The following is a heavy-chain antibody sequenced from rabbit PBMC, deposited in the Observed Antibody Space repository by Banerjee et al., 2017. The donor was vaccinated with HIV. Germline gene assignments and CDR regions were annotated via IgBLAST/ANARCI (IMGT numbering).Heavy chain of an antibody. V-gene: IGHV1S40*01. J-gene: IGHJ4*01. D-gene: IGHD8-1*01. Sequence: QQLVESGGGLVKPGASLTLSCKASGFSFSSGYDMCWVRQAPGKGLEWIACIDSGSSGNTYYATWAKGRFTISKTSSTTVTLQMTSLTAADTATYFCARAGSTDYLEYFNLRGQGTLVTVS. CDR1: GFSFSSGYD. CDR2: IDSGSSGNT. CDR3: ARAGSTDYLEYFNL.